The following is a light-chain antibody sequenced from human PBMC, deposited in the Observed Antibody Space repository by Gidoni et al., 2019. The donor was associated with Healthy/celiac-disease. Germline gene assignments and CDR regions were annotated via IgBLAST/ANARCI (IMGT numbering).Light chain of an antibody. CDR1: SSTIGAGYD. V-gene: IGLV1-40*01. CDR3: QSYDSSLSGSV. CDR2: GNS. J-gene: IGLJ3*02. Sequence: QSLLTQPPSVSGAPGQRVTISCTGSSSTIGAGYDVHWYQQLPGTAPKLLIYGNSNRPSGVPDRFSGSKSGTSAFLASTGLQAEDEADYYGQSYDSSLSGSVFGGGTKLTVL.